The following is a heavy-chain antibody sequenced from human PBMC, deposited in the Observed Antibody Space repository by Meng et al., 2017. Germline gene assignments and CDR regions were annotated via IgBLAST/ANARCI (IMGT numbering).Heavy chain of an antibody. D-gene: IGHD3-10*01. J-gene: IGHJ6*02. CDR2: INAGNGNT. CDR3: ARGYGSGRAYYYYYGIDV. CDR1: GYTFIRYA. V-gene: IGHV1-3*01. Sequence: QVHLGHVGAKCKTPTAPLKVSSKAFGYTFIRYAMHWVRQAPGQRLEWMGWINAGNGNTKYSQKFQGRVTITRDTSASTAYMELSSLRSEDTAVYYCARGYGSGRAYYYYYGIDVWGQGTTVTSP.